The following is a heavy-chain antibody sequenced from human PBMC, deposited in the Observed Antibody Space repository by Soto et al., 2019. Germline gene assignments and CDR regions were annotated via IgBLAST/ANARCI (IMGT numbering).Heavy chain of an antibody. V-gene: IGHV4-39*02. CDR3: ARDQSWHDLVWWFDP. Sequence: SETLSLTCTVSGGSITSSSYYWGWIRQPPGKGLEWIGSIYYSGSTYYNPSLKSRVTISVDTSASTVYVELNSLTSDDTAVYYCARDQSWHDLVWWFDPWGQGTLVTVSS. D-gene: IGHD1-1*01. J-gene: IGHJ5*02. CDR1: GGSITSSSYY. CDR2: IYYSGST.